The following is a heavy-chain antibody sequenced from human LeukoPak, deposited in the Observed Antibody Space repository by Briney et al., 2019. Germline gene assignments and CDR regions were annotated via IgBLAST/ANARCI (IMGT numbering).Heavy chain of an antibody. J-gene: IGHJ4*02. CDR3: ARDGIWIGEYSLGY. Sequence: GRSLRLSCAASGFTFSSYAMHWVRQAPGKGLEWVAVISYDGSNKYYADSVKGRFTISRDNSKNTLYLQMNSLRAEDTAVYYCARDGIWIGEYSLGYWGQGTLVTVSS. D-gene: IGHD3-10*01. V-gene: IGHV3-30-3*01. CDR1: GFTFSSYA. CDR2: ISYDGSNK.